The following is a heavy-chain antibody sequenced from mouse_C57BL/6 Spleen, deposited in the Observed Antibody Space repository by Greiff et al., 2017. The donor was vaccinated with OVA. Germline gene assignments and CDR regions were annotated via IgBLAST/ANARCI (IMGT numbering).Heavy chain of an antibody. J-gene: IGHJ2*01. Sequence: EVKVEESGPGLVKPSQSLSLTCSVTGYSITSGYYWNWIRQFPGNKLEWMGYISYDGSNNYNPSLKNRISITRDTSKNQFFLKLNSVTTEDTATYYCAKYYSFFDYWGQGTTLTVSS. D-gene: IGHD2-12*01. V-gene: IGHV3-6*01. CDR1: GYSITSGYY. CDR3: AKYYSFFDY. CDR2: ISYDGSN.